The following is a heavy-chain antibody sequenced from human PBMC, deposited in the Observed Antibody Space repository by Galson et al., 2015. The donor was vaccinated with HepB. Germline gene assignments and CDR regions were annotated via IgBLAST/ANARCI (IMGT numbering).Heavy chain of an antibody. CDR1: GFTFSDYY. V-gene: IGHV3-11*06. Sequence: SLRLSCAASGFTFSDYYMSWIRQAPGKGLEWVSYISSSSSYTSYAGSVKGRFTISRDNAKNSLYLQMNSLRAEDTAVYYCARFRYGSGRPWGQGTLVTVSS. CDR3: ARFRYGSGRP. D-gene: IGHD3-10*01. J-gene: IGHJ4*02. CDR2: ISSSSSYT.